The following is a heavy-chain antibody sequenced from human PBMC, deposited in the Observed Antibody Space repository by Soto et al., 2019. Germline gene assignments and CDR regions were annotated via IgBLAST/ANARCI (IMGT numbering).Heavy chain of an antibody. J-gene: IGHJ3*02. D-gene: IGHD3-3*02. CDR1: GFTFRDYA. CDR3: AKDSVSYNRIYDAFDI. CDR2: IGGGNDI. Sequence: VQLLESGGGLVQPGGSLRLSCEASGFTFRDYAMSWVRQPPGEGPEWVSTIGGGNDIFYAESVKGRFTISGDDSRDPMYLQMDNLRVEDTAIYFCAKDSVSYNRIYDAFDIWGQGIVVTVSS. V-gene: IGHV3-23*01.